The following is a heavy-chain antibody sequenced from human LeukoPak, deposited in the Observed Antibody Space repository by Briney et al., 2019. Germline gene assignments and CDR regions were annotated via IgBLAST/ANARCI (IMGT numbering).Heavy chain of an antibody. Sequence: PGGSLRLSCTAAGFTFGDYAMSWFRQAPGKGLEWVGFIRSKAYGGTTEYAASVKGRFTISRDDSRSIAYLQMNSLKTEDTAVYYCTRDAVLLWFGDDYWGQGTLVTVSS. CDR1: GFTFGDYA. J-gene: IGHJ4*02. D-gene: IGHD3-10*01. V-gene: IGHV3-49*03. CDR3: TRDAVLLWFGDDY. CDR2: IRSKAYGGTT.